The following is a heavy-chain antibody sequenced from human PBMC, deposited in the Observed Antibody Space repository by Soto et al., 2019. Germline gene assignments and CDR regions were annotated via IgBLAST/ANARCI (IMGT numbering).Heavy chain of an antibody. CDR3: TTGMTTVTAGFDY. D-gene: IGHD4-17*01. CDR2: IKRNTDGGTT. CDR1: GFTFSNAW. Sequence: EVPLVESGGGLVKPGGSHRLSCAASGFTFSNAWMSWVRQAPGKGLEWVGRIKRNTDGGTTDYAAPVQGRFTISRDDSKNTLYLQMDSLKIEDTAVYYCTTGMTTVTAGFDYWGQGTLVTVSS. V-gene: IGHV3-15*01. J-gene: IGHJ4*02.